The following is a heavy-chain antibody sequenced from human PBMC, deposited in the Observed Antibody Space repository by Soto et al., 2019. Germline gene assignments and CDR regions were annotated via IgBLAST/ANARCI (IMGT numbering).Heavy chain of an antibody. CDR3: ARIAMPARPRWYNWFDP. J-gene: IGHJ5*02. CDR1: GYTFNDYE. CDR2: MNPNSGEI. V-gene: IGHV1-8*02. D-gene: IGHD2-2*01. Sequence: QEQLVQSAAEVKKPGASVKVSCMTSGYTFNDYEINWVRQATGQGLEWIGWMNPNSGEIGYAQRFQGRVTMTTSSSLSTAYLELSSLTSDDTAVYYCARIAMPARPRWYNWFDPWGQGTLVTVSS.